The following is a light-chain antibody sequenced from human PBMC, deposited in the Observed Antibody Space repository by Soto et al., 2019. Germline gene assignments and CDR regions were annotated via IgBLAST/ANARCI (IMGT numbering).Light chain of an antibody. CDR1: RRYVGGYNY. V-gene: IGLV2-8*01. CDR3: SSYVGSNNFV. J-gene: IGLJ1*01. CDR2: EVS. Sequence: SVLTQPPSPSGSPGQAVTISCPGTRRYVGGYNYVSWYQQHPGKAPKLMIYEVSKRPSGVPDRFSGSKSGNTASLTVSGLQAEDEADYYCSSYVGSNNFVFGTGTKVTVL.